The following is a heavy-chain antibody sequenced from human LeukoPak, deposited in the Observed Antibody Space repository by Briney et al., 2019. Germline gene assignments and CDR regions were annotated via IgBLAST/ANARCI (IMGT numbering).Heavy chain of an antibody. CDR3: TRSVAWNERFDS. V-gene: IGHV4-59*08. D-gene: IGHD1-1*01. Sequence: PSETLSLTCTVSGGSISSYHWSWIRQSPGKGLEWMGYIQYSGSTNRNPSLKSRVTISVDTSKNVFSLKLTSVTAADTALYYCTRSVAWNERFDSWGQGTLVTVSS. J-gene: IGHJ4*02. CDR2: IQYSGST. CDR1: GGSISSYH.